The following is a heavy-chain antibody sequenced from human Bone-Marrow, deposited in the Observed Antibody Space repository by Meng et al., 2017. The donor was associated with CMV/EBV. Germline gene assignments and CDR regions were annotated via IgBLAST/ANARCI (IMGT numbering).Heavy chain of an antibody. CDR3: ARSGRWGAVITPRVSGWFDP. V-gene: IGHV4-34*01. CDR1: GGSFSGYY. Sequence: GSLRLSCAVYGGSFSGYYWSWIRQPPGKGLEWIGKINHSGSTNYNPSLKSRVTISVDTSKNQFSLKLSSVTAADTAVYYCARSGRWGAVITPRVSGWFDPWGQGTLATVSS. CDR2: INHSGST. J-gene: IGHJ5*02. D-gene: IGHD3-10*01.